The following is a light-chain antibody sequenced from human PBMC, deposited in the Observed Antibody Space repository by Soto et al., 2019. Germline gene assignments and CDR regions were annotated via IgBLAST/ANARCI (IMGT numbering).Light chain of an antibody. J-gene: IGLJ1*01. CDR2: EVN. CDR3: SSYGGSNTVV. CDR1: SSDVGGYNY. Sequence: QSVLTQPPSASGSPGQSVTISCTGTSSDVGGYNYVSWFQQHPGKAPKLIIHEVNQRPSGVPDRFSGSKSGNTASLTVSGLQAEDEGTYYCSSYGGSNTVVFGTGTKLTVL. V-gene: IGLV2-8*01.